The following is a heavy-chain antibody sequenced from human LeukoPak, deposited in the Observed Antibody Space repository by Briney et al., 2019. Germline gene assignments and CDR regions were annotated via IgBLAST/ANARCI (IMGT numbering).Heavy chain of an antibody. Sequence: ASVKVSCKASGGTFSSYAISWVRQAPGQGLEWMGGIIPIFGTADYAQKFQGRVTITADESTSTAYMELSSLRSEDTAVYYCAREKGGDSGTWAVFDYWGQGTLVTVSS. J-gene: IGHJ4*02. D-gene: IGHD1-7*01. CDR1: GGTFSSYA. CDR3: AREKGGDSGTWAVFDY. CDR2: IIPIFGTA. V-gene: IGHV1-69*13.